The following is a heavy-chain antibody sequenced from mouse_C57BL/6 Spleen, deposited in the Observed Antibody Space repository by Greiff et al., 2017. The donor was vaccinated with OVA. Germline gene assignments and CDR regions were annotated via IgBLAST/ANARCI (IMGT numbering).Heavy chain of an antibody. CDR2: IDPSDSYT. D-gene: IGHD1-1*01. V-gene: IGHV1-69*01. Sequence: VQLQQPGAELVMPGASVKLSCKASGYTFTSYWMHWVKQRPGQGLEWIGEIDPSDSYTNYNQKFKGKSTLTVDKSSSTAYMQLSSLTSEDSAVYYCARGFSYYGSSYPDYWGQGTTLTVSS. CDR1: GYTFTSYW. CDR3: ARGFSYYGSSYPDY. J-gene: IGHJ2*01.